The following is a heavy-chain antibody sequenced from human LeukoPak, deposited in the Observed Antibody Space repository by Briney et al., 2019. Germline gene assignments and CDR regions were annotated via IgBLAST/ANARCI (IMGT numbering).Heavy chain of an antibody. D-gene: IGHD1-26*01. CDR3: ARDLGSGSPYYFDY. CDR2: ISYDGSNK. Sequence: GGSLRLSCAASGFTFSSYGMHWVRQAPGKGLEWVAVISYDGSNKYYADSVKGRFTISRDNAKNSLYLQMNSLRAEDTAVYYCARDLGSGSPYYFDYWGQGTLVTVSS. V-gene: IGHV3-30*03. CDR1: GFTFSSYG. J-gene: IGHJ4*02.